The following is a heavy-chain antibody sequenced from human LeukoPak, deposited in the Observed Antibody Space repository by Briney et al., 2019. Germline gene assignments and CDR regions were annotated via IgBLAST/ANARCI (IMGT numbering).Heavy chain of an antibody. CDR2: IYYSGVT. CDR1: GFTFSSYA. J-gene: IGHJ4*02. CDR3: ARLDYRGGY. D-gene: IGHD3-16*01. Sequence: GSLRLSCAASGFTFSSYAMSWVRQAPGKGLEWIGSIYYSGVTYYNPSLKSRVTMFVDTSRNQFSLKLSSVTAADTALYYCARLDYRGGYWGQGTLVIVSS. V-gene: IGHV4-39*01.